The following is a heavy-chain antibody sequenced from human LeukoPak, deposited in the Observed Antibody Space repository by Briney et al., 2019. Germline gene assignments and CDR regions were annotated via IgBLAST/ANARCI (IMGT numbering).Heavy chain of an antibody. Sequence: GGSLRLSCAASGFTFSSYWMSWVRQAPGKGLEWVANIKQDGSEKYYVASVKGRFTISRDNAKNSLYLQMNSLRPEDTAVYYCARCPWGRADLFDYWGQGTLVTVSS. CDR1: GFTFSSYW. CDR2: IKQDGSEK. CDR3: ARCPWGRADLFDY. V-gene: IGHV3-7*01. D-gene: IGHD7-27*01. J-gene: IGHJ4*02.